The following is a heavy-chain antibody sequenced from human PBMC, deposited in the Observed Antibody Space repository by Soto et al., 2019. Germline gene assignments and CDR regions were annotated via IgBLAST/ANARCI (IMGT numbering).Heavy chain of an antibody. D-gene: IGHD6-19*01. CDR2: ISGSGGST. J-gene: IGHJ4*02. Sequence: GGCLRLACAVSGFTFSIYAMGCVRQAQGKGLEWVSAISGSGGSTYYADSVKGRFTISRDNSKNTLYLQMNSLRAEDTAVYYCANSIAVAYFDYWGQGTLVTVSS. CDR1: GFTFSIYA. CDR3: ANSIAVAYFDY. V-gene: IGHV3-23*01.